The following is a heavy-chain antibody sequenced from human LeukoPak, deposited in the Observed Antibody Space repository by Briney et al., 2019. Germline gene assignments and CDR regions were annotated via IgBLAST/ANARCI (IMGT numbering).Heavy chain of an antibody. CDR1: GYTFTSYG. J-gene: IGHJ3*02. CDR3: ARGTTIFGVSLSAFDI. CDR2: ISAYNGNT. D-gene: IGHD3-3*01. V-gene: IGHV1-18*01. Sequence: ASVKVSCKASGYTFTSYGISWVRQAPGQGLEWMGWISAYNGNTNYAQNLQGRVTMTTDTSTSTAYMELRSLRSDDTAVYYSARGTTIFGVSLSAFDIWGQGTMVTVSS.